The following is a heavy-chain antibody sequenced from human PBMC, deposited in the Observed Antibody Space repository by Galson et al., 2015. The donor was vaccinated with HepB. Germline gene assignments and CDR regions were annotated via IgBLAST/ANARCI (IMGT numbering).Heavy chain of an antibody. V-gene: IGHV3-30-3*01. CDR3: ARSESYDFWSGPDYYYYYMDV. J-gene: IGHJ6*03. Sequence: SLRLSCAASGFTFSSYAMHWVRQAPGKGLEWVAVISYDGSNKYYADSVKGRFTISRDNSKNTLYLQMNSLRAEDTAVYYCARSESYDFWSGPDYYYYYMDVWGKGTTVTVSS. D-gene: IGHD3-3*01. CDR1: GFTFSSYA. CDR2: ISYDGSNK.